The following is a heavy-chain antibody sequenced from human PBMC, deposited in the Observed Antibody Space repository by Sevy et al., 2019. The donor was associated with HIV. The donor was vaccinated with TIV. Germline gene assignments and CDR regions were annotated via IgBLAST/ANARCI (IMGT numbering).Heavy chain of an antibody. D-gene: IGHD6-13*01. J-gene: IGHJ5*02. V-gene: IGHV3-53*01. CDR2: IYSSGTT. CDR3: ARDYSRRPGWFDP. Sequence: GGSLRLSCAGSGFDVSNNYMSWVRQAPGKGLEWVSIIYSSGTTYYADSVKGRFTISRDKSKKTVYLQMGSLRADDTAFYHCARDYSRRPGWFDPWGQGTLVTVSS. CDR1: GFDVSNNY.